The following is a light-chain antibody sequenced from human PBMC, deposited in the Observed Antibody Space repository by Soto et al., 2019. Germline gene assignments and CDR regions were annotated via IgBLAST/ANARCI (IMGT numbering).Light chain of an antibody. Sequence: QSVLTQPPSASGTPGQRVTISCSGSSSNIGSHTVNWYQQLPGTAPKLLIYSNNQRPSGVPDRFSGSKSGTSASLAITGLQAEDEADYFCQSYDSSLSGRVVFGGGTKVTVL. CDR2: SNN. J-gene: IGLJ2*01. CDR1: SSNIGSHT. CDR3: QSYDSSLSGRVV. V-gene: IGLV1-44*01.